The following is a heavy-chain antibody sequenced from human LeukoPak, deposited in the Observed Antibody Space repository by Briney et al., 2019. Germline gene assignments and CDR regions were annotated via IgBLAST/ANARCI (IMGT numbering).Heavy chain of an antibody. CDR2: ISTIGGGT. J-gene: IGHJ4*02. V-gene: IGHV3-23*01. CDR3: AKNYYFDY. Sequence: GGSLRLSCAASGFTFSSYAMSWVRQAPGKGLEWVSSISTIGGGTYYADSVQGRFTISRDNSKNTLYLQMNSLRAEDTAIYYCAKNYYFDYWGQGSLVTVSS. CDR1: GFTFSSYA. D-gene: IGHD1-7*01.